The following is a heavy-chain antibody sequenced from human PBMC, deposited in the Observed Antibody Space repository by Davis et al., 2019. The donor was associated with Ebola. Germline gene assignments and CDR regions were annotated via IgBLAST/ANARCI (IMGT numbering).Heavy chain of an antibody. Sequence: SVKVSCKASGYTFTGYYMHWVRQAPGQGLEWMGGIIPIFGTANYAQKFQGRVTITADESTSTAYMELSSLRSEDTAVYYCARLPGVCSSTSCYTYNWFDPWGQGTLVTVSS. CDR2: IIPIFGTA. CDR1: GYTFTGYY. CDR3: ARLPGVCSSTSCYTYNWFDP. V-gene: IGHV1-69*13. D-gene: IGHD2-2*02. J-gene: IGHJ5*02.